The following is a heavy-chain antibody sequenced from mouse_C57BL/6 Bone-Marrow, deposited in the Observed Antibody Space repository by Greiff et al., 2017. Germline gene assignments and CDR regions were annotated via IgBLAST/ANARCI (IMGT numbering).Heavy chain of an antibody. J-gene: IGHJ3*01. Sequence: QVQLQQPGAELVKPGASVKMSCKASGYTFTSYWITWVKQRPGQGLEWIGDIYPGSGSTNYNEKFKSKATLTVDTSSSTASMQLSSLTSEDSAVYYCARNAGYLAWFAYWGQGTLVTVSA. CDR1: GYTFTSYW. D-gene: IGHD2-3*01. CDR2: IYPGSGST. V-gene: IGHV1-55*01. CDR3: ARNAGYLAWFAY.